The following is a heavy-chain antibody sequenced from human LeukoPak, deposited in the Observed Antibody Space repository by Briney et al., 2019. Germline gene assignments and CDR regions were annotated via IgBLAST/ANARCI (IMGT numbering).Heavy chain of an antibody. V-gene: IGHV4-34*01. CDR3: ARGVIAVAGPIDY. D-gene: IGHD6-19*01. J-gene: IGHJ4*02. CDR2: IHHTGIA. CDR1: GGSFSGHY. Sequence: KPSETLSLTCAVYGGSFSGHYWSWIRQPPGKGLEWIGEIHHTGIANYNPSLRSRVTFSVDNSKNQFSLNLSSMTAADTAVYYCARGVIAVAGPIDYWGQGTLVTVSS.